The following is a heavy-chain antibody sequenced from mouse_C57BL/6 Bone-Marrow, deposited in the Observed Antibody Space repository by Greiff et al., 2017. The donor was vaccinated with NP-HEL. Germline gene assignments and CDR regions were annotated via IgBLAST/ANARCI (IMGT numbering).Heavy chain of an antibody. J-gene: IGHJ4*01. CDR2: INPGSGGT. Sequence: QVQLQQSGAELVRPGTSVKVSCKASGYAFTNYLIEWVKQRPGQGLEWIGVINPGSGGTNYNEKFKGKATLTADKSSSTAYMQLSSLTSEDSAVYFCARCGRDYAMDYWGQGTSVTVSS. V-gene: IGHV1-54*01. CDR1: GYAFTNYL. CDR3: ARCGRDYAMDY.